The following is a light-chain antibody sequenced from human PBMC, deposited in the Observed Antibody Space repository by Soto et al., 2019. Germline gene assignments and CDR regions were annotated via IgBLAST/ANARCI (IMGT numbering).Light chain of an antibody. V-gene: IGLV2-23*01. CDR2: EGN. CDR3: CSYAPSRTLL. J-gene: IGLJ2*01. Sequence: QSALTQPASVSGSPGESITISCTGTSSYVGTYNLVTWYQQHPGRVPKLILYEGNKRPSGVSSRFSASKSGNTASLTISGLQAEDEADYFCCSYAPSRTLLFGGGTK. CDR1: SSYVGTYNL.